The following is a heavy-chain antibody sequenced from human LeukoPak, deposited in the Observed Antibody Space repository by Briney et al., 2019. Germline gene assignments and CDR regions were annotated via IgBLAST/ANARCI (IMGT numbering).Heavy chain of an antibody. Sequence: GGSLRLSCAASGFTCSSYAMTWVRQAPGKGLEWVSVISGNDASTYYADSVKGRFTISRDNSNNTLYPQMNSLRAEDTAVYYCAKGRQQLGYNFQHWGQGTLVTVSS. CDR3: AKGRQQLGYNFQH. CDR2: ISGNDAST. D-gene: IGHD6-13*01. J-gene: IGHJ1*01. CDR1: GFTCSSYA. V-gene: IGHV3-23*01.